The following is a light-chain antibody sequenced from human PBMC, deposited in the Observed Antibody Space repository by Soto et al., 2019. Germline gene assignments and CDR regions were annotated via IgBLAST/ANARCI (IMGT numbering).Light chain of an antibody. Sequence: DIQMTQSPSTLSASVGDRVTITCRACQSLNIWLAWYQQKPGKAPKLLISKASSLESGVPSRFSGSGSGTEFTLTISSLQPDDFATYYCQQYKAYSYTFGQGTKLEMK. CDR1: QSLNIW. CDR2: KAS. CDR3: QQYKAYSYT. J-gene: IGKJ2*01. V-gene: IGKV1-5*03.